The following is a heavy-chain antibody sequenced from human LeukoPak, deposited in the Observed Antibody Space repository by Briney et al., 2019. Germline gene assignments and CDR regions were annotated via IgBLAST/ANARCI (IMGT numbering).Heavy chain of an antibody. Sequence: SGTLSLTCAVSGGSISSGDYYWSWIRQPPGKGLEWIGYIYYSGSTYYNPSLKSRVTISVDTSKNQFSLKLTSVTAADTAVYYCARTLTTVTYYFDFWGQGTLVTVSS. CDR1: GGSISSGDYY. CDR2: IYYSGST. J-gene: IGHJ4*02. V-gene: IGHV4-30-4*01. CDR3: ARTLTTVTYYFDF. D-gene: IGHD4-17*01.